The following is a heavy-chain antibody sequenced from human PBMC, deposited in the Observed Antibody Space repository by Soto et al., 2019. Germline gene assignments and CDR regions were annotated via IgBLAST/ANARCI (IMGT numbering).Heavy chain of an antibody. CDR3: ARRTYYDILTGYYTLFHYFDY. V-gene: IGHV4-34*01. D-gene: IGHD3-9*01. J-gene: IGHJ4*02. CDR1: GGSFSGYY. Sequence: SETLSLTCAVYGGSFSGYYWSWIRQPPGKGLEWIGEINHSGSTNYNPSLKSRVTISVDTSKNQFSLKLSSVTAADTAVYYCARRTYYDILTGYYTLFHYFDYWGQGTLVTVSS. CDR2: INHSGST.